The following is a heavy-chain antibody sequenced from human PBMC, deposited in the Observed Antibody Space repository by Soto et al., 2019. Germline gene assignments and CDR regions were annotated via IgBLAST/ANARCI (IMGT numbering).Heavy chain of an antibody. J-gene: IGHJ6*02. CDR3: ARGGGCSGGSCYYGSYYYGMDV. V-gene: IGHV1-69*12. Sequence: QVQLVQSGAEVKKPGSSVKVSCKASGGTFSSYAISWVRQAPGQGLEWMGGIIPIFGTANYAQKCQGRFTFTADESKSTAYMELSRLRSEDTAVYYCARGGGCSGGSCYYGSYYYGMDVWGQGTTVTVSS. CDR2: IIPIFGTA. D-gene: IGHD2-15*01. CDR1: GGTFSSYA.